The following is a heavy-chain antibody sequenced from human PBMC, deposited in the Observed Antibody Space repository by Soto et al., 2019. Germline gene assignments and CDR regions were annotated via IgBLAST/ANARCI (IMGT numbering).Heavy chain of an antibody. CDR3: ARGITMVRGVSYYYYYGMDV. V-gene: IGHV5-10-1*01. D-gene: IGHD3-10*01. Sequence: GEPLKISCKGSGYSFTSYWISWVRQMPGKGLEWMGRIDPSDSYTNYSPSFQGHVTISADKSISTAYLQWSSLKASDTAMYYCARGITMVRGVSYYYYYGMDVWGQGTTVTVS. CDR2: IDPSDSYT. CDR1: GYSFTSYW. J-gene: IGHJ6*02.